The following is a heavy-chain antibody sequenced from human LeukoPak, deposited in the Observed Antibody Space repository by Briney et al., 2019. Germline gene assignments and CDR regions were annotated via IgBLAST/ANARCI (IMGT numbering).Heavy chain of an antibody. V-gene: IGHV3-53*01. D-gene: IGHD3-22*01. Sequence: GVSVRLSCAASGFTVSSNYMSWVRQAPGKGLEWVAGIYSGGSTYYADSVKGGFTISSNNSKNTLYLQMDSLIAEDTAVYYCAKDRGGMIVVVSDHFAYWGQGTLVTVSS. CDR3: AKDRGGMIVVVSDHFAY. CDR2: IYSGGST. J-gene: IGHJ4*02. CDR1: GFTVSSNY.